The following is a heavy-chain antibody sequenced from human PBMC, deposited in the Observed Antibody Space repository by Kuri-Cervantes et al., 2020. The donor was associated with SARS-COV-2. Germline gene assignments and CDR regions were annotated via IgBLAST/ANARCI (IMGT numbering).Heavy chain of an antibody. CDR1: GESFSGYY. D-gene: IGHD3-3*01. Sequence: SETLSLTCAFYGESFSGYYWNWIRQSPGKGLEWIGEVNHRGSTNYNPSLKSRVTISVDTSKNQFSLKLSSVTAADTAVYYRARAPYDFWSGYYGYFDYWGQGTLVTVSS. J-gene: IGHJ4*02. V-gene: IGHV4-34*01. CDR3: ARAPYDFWSGYYGYFDY. CDR2: VNHRGST.